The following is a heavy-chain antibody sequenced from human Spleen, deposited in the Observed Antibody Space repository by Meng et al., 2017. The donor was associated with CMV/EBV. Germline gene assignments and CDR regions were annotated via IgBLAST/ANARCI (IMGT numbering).Heavy chain of an antibody. Sequence: GGSLRLSCLASGFNFRIYSMNWVRQAPGKGLEWVSSIRSSNDAMYYIDSVRGRFAISRDVAKNSLYLQMNSLRAEDTAVYYCARGTYCSSTSCYLVGWFDPWGQGTLVTVSS. CDR3: ARGTYCSSTSCYLVGWFDP. V-gene: IGHV3-21*01. J-gene: IGHJ5*02. D-gene: IGHD2-2*01. CDR1: GFNFRIYS. CDR2: IRSSNDAM.